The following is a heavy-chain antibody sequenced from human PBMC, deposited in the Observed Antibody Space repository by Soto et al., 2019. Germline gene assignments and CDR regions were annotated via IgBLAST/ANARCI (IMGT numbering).Heavy chain of an antibody. Sequence: QLQLQESGPGLVKPSETLSLTCTVYWGWIRQPPGKGLEWIGSYSGSTYYNPSLKSRVTISVDTSTNQFSLKLSSVTAADTAVYYCAREVAAAGDYWGQGTLVTVSS. CDR3: AREVAAAGDY. D-gene: IGHD6-13*01. V-gene: IGHV4-39*02. CDR2: YSGST. J-gene: IGHJ4*02.